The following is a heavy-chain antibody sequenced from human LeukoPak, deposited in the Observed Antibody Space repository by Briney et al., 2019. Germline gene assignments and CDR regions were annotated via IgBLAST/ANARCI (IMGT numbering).Heavy chain of an antibody. CDR1: GGSMSYIF. Sequence: PSETLSLTCTVSGGSMSYIFWNWVRQPAGKGLEWIGRIYTNENTNYNPSLKSRVTMSVDTSNNQFSLKLKSVTAADTAMYYCAREKSVTGSPYYFDYWGQGILVPVSS. J-gene: IGHJ4*02. V-gene: IGHV4-4*07. CDR3: AREKSVTGSPYYFDY. CDR2: IYTNENT. D-gene: IGHD3-9*01.